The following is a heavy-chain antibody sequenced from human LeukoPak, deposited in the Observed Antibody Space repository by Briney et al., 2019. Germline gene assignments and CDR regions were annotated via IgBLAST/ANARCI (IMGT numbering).Heavy chain of an antibody. CDR2: ISYSGGT. Sequence: SETLSLTCAVSGYSISSGSYYWGWIRQPPGKGLEWIGNISYSGGTYYNPSLKSRVTISVDTSKNQFSLKLSSVTAADTAVYYCAGLDIVVVRAAVDYWGQGTLVTVSS. D-gene: IGHD2-2*01. V-gene: IGHV4-39*01. CDR1: GYSISSGSYY. CDR3: AGLDIVVVRAAVDY. J-gene: IGHJ4*02.